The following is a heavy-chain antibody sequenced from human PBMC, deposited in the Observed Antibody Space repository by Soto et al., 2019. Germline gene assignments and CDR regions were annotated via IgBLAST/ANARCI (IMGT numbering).Heavy chain of an antibody. CDR1: GFTFGDYA. J-gene: IGHJ6*01. CDR2: IRSKAYGGTT. CDR3: TGDLSSYYGTDV. Sequence: SGGSLRLSCTASGFTFGDYAMSWVRQAPGKGLEWVGFIRSKAYGGTTEYAASVKGRFTISRDDSKSIAYLQMNSLKTEDTAVYYCTGDLSSYYGTDVWGQGTKGTVPS. V-gene: IGHV3-49*04. D-gene: IGHD3-16*01.